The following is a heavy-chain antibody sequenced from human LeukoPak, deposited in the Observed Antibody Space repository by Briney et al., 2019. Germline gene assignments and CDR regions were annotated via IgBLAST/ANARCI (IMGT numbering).Heavy chain of an antibody. CDR1: GGTFSSYA. V-gene: IGHV1-69*04. Sequence: SVKVSCKASGGTFSSYAISWVRQAPGQGLEWMGRIIPILGIANYAQKFQGRVTITADKSTSTAYMELSSPRSEDTAVYYRARDLPLWFGELLPLRDWGQGTLVTVSS. D-gene: IGHD3-10*01. J-gene: IGHJ4*02. CDR3: ARDLPLWFGELLPLRD. CDR2: IIPILGIA.